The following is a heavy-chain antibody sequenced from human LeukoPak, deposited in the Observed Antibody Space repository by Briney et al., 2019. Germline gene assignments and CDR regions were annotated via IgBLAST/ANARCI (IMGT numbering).Heavy chain of an antibody. V-gene: IGHV3-30*02. CDR2: IRYDGSNK. CDR3: ARDPRTTVTTPEYFQH. J-gene: IGHJ1*01. Sequence: PGGSLRLSCAASGFTFSSYGIHWVRQAPGKGLEWVAFIRYDGSNKYYTDSVKGRFTISRDNSKNTLYLQMNSLRSEDTAVYYCARDPRTTVTTPEYFQHWGQGTLVTVSS. D-gene: IGHD4-17*01. CDR1: GFTFSSYG.